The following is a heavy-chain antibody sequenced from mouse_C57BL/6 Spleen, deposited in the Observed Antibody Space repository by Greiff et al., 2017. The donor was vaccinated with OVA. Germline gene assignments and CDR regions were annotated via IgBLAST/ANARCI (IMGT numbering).Heavy chain of an antibody. CDR3: ARHPLYSGDAMDY. CDR1: GFSLTSYG. J-gene: IGHJ4*01. CDR2: IWSDGST. V-gene: IGHV2-6-1*01. Sequence: VKVVESGPGLVAPSQSLSITCTVSGFSLTSYGVHWVRQPPGKGLEWLVVIWSDGSTTYNSALKSRLSISKDNSKSQVFLKMNSLQTDDTAMYYCARHPLYSGDAMDYWGQGTSVTVSS. D-gene: IGHD2-1*01.